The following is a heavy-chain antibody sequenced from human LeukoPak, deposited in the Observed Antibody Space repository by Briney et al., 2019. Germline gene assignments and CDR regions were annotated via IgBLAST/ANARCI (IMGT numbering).Heavy chain of an antibody. Sequence: GSSVKVSCKASGGTFSSYAISWVRQAPGQGLEWMGGIIPIFGTANYAQKFQGRVTITADESTSTAYMELSSPRSEDTAVYYCASGGFGIVVVPAASLSDYWGQGTLVTVSS. D-gene: IGHD2-2*01. CDR3: ASGGFGIVVVPAASLSDY. CDR2: IIPIFGTA. CDR1: GGTFSSYA. J-gene: IGHJ4*02. V-gene: IGHV1-69*01.